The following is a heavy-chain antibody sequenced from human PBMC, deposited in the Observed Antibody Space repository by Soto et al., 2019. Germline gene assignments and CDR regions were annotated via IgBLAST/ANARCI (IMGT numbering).Heavy chain of an antibody. D-gene: IGHD4-17*01. CDR2: ISYDGSNK. CDR1: GFTFSSYG. J-gene: IGHJ4*02. CDR3: AKDRRSDYGASLDY. Sequence: KPWGSLRLSCAASGFTFSSYGMHWVRQAPGKGLEWVVVISYDGSNKYYADSVKGRFTISRDNSKNTLYLQMNSLRAEDTAVYYCAKDRRSDYGASLDYWGQGTLVTVSS. V-gene: IGHV3-30*18.